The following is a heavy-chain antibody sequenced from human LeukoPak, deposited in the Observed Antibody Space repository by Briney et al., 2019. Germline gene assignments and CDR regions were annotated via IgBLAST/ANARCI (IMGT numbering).Heavy chain of an antibody. CDR3: ARVTAAGTSVVFDP. CDR1: GGSISSYY. Sequence: SETPSLTCNVSGGSISSYYWSWIRQHAGKGLEWIGRIYTSGSTNYNPSLKSRVTMSVDTSKNQFSLKLNSVTAADTAVYYCARVTAAGTSVVFDPWGQGILVTVSS. J-gene: IGHJ5*02. V-gene: IGHV4-4*07. CDR2: IYTSGST. D-gene: IGHD6-13*01.